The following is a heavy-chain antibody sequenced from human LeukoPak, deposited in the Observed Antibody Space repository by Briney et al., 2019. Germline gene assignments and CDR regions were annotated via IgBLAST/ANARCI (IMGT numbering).Heavy chain of an antibody. Sequence: GGSLRLSCAASGFTFSSYWMHWVRQAPGKGLVWVSRINSDGSSTSYADSVKGRFTISRDNSKNTLYLQMNSLRAEDTAVYYCARLGDCISSSCYPRTPIDYWGQGTLVTVSS. CDR1: GFTFSSYW. CDR3: ARLGDCISSSCYPRTPIDY. D-gene: IGHD2-2*01. J-gene: IGHJ4*02. V-gene: IGHV3-74*01. CDR2: INSDGSST.